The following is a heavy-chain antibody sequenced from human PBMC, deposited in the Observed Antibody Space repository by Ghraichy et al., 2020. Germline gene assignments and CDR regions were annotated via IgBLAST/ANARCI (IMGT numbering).Heavy chain of an antibody. CDR3: ARMYSDILTDYISIYYFDY. D-gene: IGHD3-9*01. Sequence: SETLSLTCTVSGGSLSRYYWSWIRQTPGKGLEWIGYIYYTGSTNYNPSLKSRATILLDTSENQFSLNLNSVTAADTAVYYCARMYSDILTDYISIYYFDYWGQGTLVTVSS. CDR1: GGSLSRYY. V-gene: IGHV4-59*12. J-gene: IGHJ4*02. CDR2: IYYTGST.